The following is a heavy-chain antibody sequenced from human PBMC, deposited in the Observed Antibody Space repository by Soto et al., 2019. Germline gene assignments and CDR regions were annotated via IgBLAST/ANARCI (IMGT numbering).Heavy chain of an antibody. CDR3: AGETRRLGPVRAFDI. V-gene: IGHV4-31*03. D-gene: IGHD3-16*01. Sequence: LSLTCTVSGGSISSGGYYWSWIRQHPGKGLEWIGYIYYSGSTYYNPSLKSRVTISVDTSKNQFSLKLSSVTAADTAVYYCAGETRRLGPVRAFDIWGQGTMVTVSS. J-gene: IGHJ3*02. CDR1: GGSISSGGYY. CDR2: IYYSGST.